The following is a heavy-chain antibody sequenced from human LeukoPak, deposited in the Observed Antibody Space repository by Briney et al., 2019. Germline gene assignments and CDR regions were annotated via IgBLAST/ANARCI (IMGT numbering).Heavy chain of an antibody. J-gene: IGHJ4*02. D-gene: IGHD3-3*01. CDR3: AKDFGVAYYFDY. Sequence: GGSLRLSCAASGLTFSSYAMHWVRQAPGKGLEWVSSISSSSSYIYYADSVKGRFTISRDNSKNSLYLQMNSLRTEDTALYYCAKDFGVAYYFDYWGQGTLVTVSS. CDR2: ISSSSSYI. CDR1: GLTFSSYA. V-gene: IGHV3-21*04.